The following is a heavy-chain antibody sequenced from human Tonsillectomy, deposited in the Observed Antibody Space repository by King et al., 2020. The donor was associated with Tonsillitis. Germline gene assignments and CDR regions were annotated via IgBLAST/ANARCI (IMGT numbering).Heavy chain of an antibody. V-gene: IGHV3-23*04. Sequence: VQLVESGGDLVRPGGSLRLSCAASGFAFGSYAMQWVRQAPGKGLEWVSTITDSGDTAYLADSVKGRFVISRDNSQNALYLQMNRLRAEDTAIYYCVRRMKGVSYFDFWGRGTLVTVSS. D-gene: IGHD2-15*01. J-gene: IGHJ2*01. CDR1: GFAFGSYA. CDR3: VRRMKGVSYFDF. CDR2: ITDSGDTA.